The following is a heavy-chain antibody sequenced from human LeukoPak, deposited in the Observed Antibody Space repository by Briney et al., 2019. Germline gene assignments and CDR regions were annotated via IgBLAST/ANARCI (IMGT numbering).Heavy chain of an antibody. D-gene: IGHD5-24*01. CDR3: AKDPVLAHGNGFQDY. V-gene: IGHV1-18*04. Sequence: ASVKVSCKASGYTFTSHGITWVRQAPGQGLEWMGWISTYNVNTNYAQKLQGRVTMTRSTSISTAYMELSSLRSEDTAVYYCAKDPVLAHGNGFQDYWGQGTLVTVSS. CDR1: GYTFTSHG. J-gene: IGHJ4*02. CDR2: ISTYNVNT.